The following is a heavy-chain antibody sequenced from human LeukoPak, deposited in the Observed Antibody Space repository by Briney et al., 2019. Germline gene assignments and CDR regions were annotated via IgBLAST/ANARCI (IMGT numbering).Heavy chain of an antibody. V-gene: IGHV4-34*04. CDR3: ASSVGSTGY. CDR2: INHRGST. D-gene: IGHD1-26*01. Sequence: KPSETLSLTCAVYGESLSKYYWTWIRQSPGKGLEWIGEINHRGSTNLNPSLKSRATLSVDTSKHQFSLKLTSVTAADAAVYYCASSVGSTGYWGQGTLVTVSS. J-gene: IGHJ4*02. CDR1: GESLSKYY.